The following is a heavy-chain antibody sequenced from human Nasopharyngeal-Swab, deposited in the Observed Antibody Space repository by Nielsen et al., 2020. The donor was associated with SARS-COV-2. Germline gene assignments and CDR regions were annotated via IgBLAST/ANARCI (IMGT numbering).Heavy chain of an antibody. Sequence: VRQMSGNGLEWVAVIWYDGSNKYYADSVKGRFTISRDNSKNTLYLQMNSLRAEDTAVYYCARDLSYYDSVGAFDIWGQGTMVTVSS. CDR2: IWYDGSNK. V-gene: IGHV3-33*01. J-gene: IGHJ3*02. CDR3: ARDLSYYDSVGAFDI. D-gene: IGHD3-22*01.